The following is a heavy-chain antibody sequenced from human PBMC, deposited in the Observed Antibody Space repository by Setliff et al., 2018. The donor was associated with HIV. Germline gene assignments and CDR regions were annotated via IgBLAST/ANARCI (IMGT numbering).Heavy chain of an antibody. CDR2: IDPSDSYT. D-gene: IGHD6-19*01. CDR1: GYSFTSYW. CDR3: ARPSTAVAGTPYYYYMDV. J-gene: IGHJ6*03. V-gene: IGHV5-10-1*01. Sequence: PGASLKISCKGSGYSFTSYWISWVRQMPGKGLEWMGRIDPSDSYTNYSPSFQGHVTISADKSISTAYLQWSSLKASDTAMYYCARPSTAVAGTPYYYYMDVWAKGPRSPSP.